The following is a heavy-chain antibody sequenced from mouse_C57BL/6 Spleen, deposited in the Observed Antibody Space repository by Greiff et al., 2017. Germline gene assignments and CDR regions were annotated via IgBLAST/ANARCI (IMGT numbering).Heavy chain of an antibody. Sequence: EVMLVESGGDLVKPGGSLKLSCAASGFTFSSYGMSWVRQTPDKRLEWVATISSGGSYTYYPASVKGRFTISRDNAKNTLYLQMSSLKSEDTAMYYRGRRTQHCNYFDYWGQGTTLTVSS. CDR1: GFTFSSYG. CDR3: GRRTQHCNYFDY. CDR2: ISSGGSYT. V-gene: IGHV5-6*02. J-gene: IGHJ2*01.